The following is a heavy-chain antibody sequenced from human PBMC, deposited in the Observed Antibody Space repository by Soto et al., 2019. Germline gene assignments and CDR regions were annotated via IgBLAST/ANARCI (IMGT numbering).Heavy chain of an antibody. CDR3: VRQGFERLHGLVDV. Sequence: QVQLQESGPGLVKPSETLSLTCTVSDDSSSSYKWSWIRQPPGRRLEWIGYIDSNGGTSYNPSLQSRVTISVDTSTKQFSLKLSSVTAADTAVYYCVRQGFERLHGLVDVWGQGTTVTVSS. D-gene: IGHD4-4*01. CDR2: IDSNGGT. J-gene: IGHJ6*02. CDR1: DDSSSSYK. V-gene: IGHV4-59*08.